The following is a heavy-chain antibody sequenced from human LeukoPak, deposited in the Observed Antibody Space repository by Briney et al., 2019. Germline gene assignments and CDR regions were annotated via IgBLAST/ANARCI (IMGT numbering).Heavy chain of an antibody. Sequence: SQTLSLTCTVSGGSISSGGYYWSWIRQHPGKGLEWIGYIYYSGSTYYNPSLKSRVTISVDTSKNQFSLKLSSVTAADTAVYYCARDGIRSDGYTKFENWFDPWGQGTLVTVSS. CDR1: GGSISSGGYY. CDR3: ARDGIRSDGYTKFENWFDP. D-gene: IGHD5-24*01. J-gene: IGHJ5*02. CDR2: IYYSGST. V-gene: IGHV4-31*03.